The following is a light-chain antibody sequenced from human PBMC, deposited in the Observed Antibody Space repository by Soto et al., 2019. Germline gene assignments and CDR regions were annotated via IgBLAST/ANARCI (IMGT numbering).Light chain of an antibody. CDR2: RAS. J-gene: IGKJ1*01. CDR1: LTVSGNY. Sequence: EIVLTQSPGTLFLSPGERATLSCRASLTVSGNYLAWFQQKPGQAPRLLIYRASSRATGIPDRFSGIGSGTDFTLTISRLEPEDFALYYCHQYVNSPWTLGQGTKLEIK. V-gene: IGKV3-20*01. CDR3: HQYVNSPWT.